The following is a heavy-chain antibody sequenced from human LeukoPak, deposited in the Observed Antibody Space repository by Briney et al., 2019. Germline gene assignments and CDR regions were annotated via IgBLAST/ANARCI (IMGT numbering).Heavy chain of an antibody. J-gene: IGHJ4*02. CDR3: ARDFEASLYGSGSPHDY. V-gene: IGHV1-18*04. CDR1: GYTFTSYG. CDR2: ISAYNGNT. Sequence: ASVKVSCMASGYTFTSYGISWVRQAPGQGLEWMGWISAYNGNTNYAQKLQGRVTMTTDTSTSTAYMELRSLRSDDTAVYYCARDFEASLYGSGSPHDYWGQGTLVTVSS. D-gene: IGHD3-10*01.